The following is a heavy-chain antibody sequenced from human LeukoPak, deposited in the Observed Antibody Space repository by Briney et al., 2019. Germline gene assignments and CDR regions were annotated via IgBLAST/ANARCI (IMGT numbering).Heavy chain of an antibody. CDR1: GGSITSYD. J-gene: IGHJ4*02. CDR3: ARNRWELRTPHFDY. D-gene: IGHD1-26*01. V-gene: IGHV4-59*01. CDR2: ISYSESN. Sequence: PAESLYLTCTVSGGSITSYDWSWVRQPPGKGLEWIGCISYSESNIYYPPLKSRATISLSRSKAQFSLKLRSVTAADTAVYFCARNRWELRTPHFDYWGQGSLVTVSS.